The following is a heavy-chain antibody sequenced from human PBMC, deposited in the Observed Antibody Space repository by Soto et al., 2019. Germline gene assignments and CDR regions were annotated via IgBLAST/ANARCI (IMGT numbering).Heavy chain of an antibody. V-gene: IGHV3-30-3*01. CDR3: ARDLAHTVPYYFDY. J-gene: IGHJ4*02. CDR2: ISYDGSNK. Sequence: GGSLRLSCAASGFTFSSYAMHWVRQAPGKGLEWVAVISYDGSNKYYADSVKGRFTISRDNSKNTLYLQMNSLRAEDTAVYYCARDLAHTVPYYFDYWGQGTLVTVSS. CDR1: GFTFSSYA. D-gene: IGHD4-4*01.